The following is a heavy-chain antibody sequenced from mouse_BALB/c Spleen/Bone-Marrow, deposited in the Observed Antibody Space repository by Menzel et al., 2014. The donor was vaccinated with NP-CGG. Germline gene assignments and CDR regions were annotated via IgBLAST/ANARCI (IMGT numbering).Heavy chain of an antibody. CDR1: GYTFSTYW. Sequence: QVQLQQSGAELMKPGASVKISCKATGYTFSTYWIEWVKQRPGHGLEWIGEILPGSGTTNYNEKFKGKATFTADTSSNTAYMQLSSLTSEDSAVYYCARLITTGGFAYWVQGTLVTVSA. D-gene: IGHD2-4*01. J-gene: IGHJ3*01. CDR3: ARLITTGGFAY. V-gene: IGHV1-9*01. CDR2: ILPGSGTT.